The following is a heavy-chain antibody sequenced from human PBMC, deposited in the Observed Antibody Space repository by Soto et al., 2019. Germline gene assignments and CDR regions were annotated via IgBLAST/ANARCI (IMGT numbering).Heavy chain of an antibody. J-gene: IGHJ2*01. CDR1: GGSISSGGYY. Sequence: QVQLQESGPGLVKPSQTLSLTCTVSGGSISSGGYYWSWIRQHPGKGLEWIGYIYYSGSTYYNPSLKSRVTISVDTAKNPSSLKLSSVTAADTAVYYCARGDTTTVLDWYFDLWGRGTLVTVSS. D-gene: IGHD4-17*01. CDR2: IYYSGST. CDR3: ARGDTTTVLDWYFDL. V-gene: IGHV4-31*03.